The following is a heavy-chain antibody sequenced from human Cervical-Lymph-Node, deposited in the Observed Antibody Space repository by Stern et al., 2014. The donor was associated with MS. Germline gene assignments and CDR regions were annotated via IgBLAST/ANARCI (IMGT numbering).Heavy chain of an antibody. CDR2: IIPIFGTA. Sequence: VQLVESGAEVKKPGSSVKVSCKASGGTFSSYAITWVRQAPGQGLEWMGGIIPIFGTANYAQKFQGRVTITDESTSTAYMELSSLRSEDTAVYYCARGELKEGLVRGMDVWGQGTTVTVSS. CDR3: ARGELKEGLVRGMDV. CDR1: GGTFSSYA. J-gene: IGHJ6*02. V-gene: IGHV1-69*01. D-gene: IGHD1-26*01.